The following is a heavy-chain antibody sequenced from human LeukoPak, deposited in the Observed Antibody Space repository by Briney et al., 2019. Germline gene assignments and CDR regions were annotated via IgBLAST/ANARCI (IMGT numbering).Heavy chain of an antibody. CDR3: AYSYAYIVH. CDR1: GYSISSDYY. Sequence: PSQSLSLTCAVSGYSISSDYYWGWIRQPPGKGLEWIGSIYHSGSTYYNPSLKSRVTISLDTSKNQFSLKLSSVTAEDTAVYYCAYSYAYIVHWGQGTLVTVSS. CDR2: IYHSGST. V-gene: IGHV4-38-2*01. J-gene: IGHJ4*02. D-gene: IGHD3-16*01.